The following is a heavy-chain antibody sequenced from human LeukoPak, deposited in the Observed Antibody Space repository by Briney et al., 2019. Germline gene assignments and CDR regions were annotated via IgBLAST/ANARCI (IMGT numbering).Heavy chain of an antibody. D-gene: IGHD3-22*01. V-gene: IGHV1-46*01. CDR2: INPSGGST. CDR1: GYTFTSYY. Sequence: ASVKVSCKASGYTFTSYYMHWARQAPGQGLEWMGIINPSGGSTSYAQKFQGRVTMTRDTSTSTVYMELSSLGSEDTAVHYCARTYYYDSSGAPSRLDYWGQGTLVTVSS. J-gene: IGHJ4*02. CDR3: ARTYYYDSSGAPSRLDY.